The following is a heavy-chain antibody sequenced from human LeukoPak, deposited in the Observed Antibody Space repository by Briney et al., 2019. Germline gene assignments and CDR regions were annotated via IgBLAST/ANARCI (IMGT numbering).Heavy chain of an antibody. Sequence: PGGSLRLSCAASGLTFTDFRMNWVRLAPGRGLEWLANINPDGNEKYYVDSVKGRFAMSRDNAKNEVYLEMNSLRAEDTGVYYCSGRDSSRSPRAYWGQGTLVSVSS. D-gene: IGHD6-13*01. V-gene: IGHV3-7*01. CDR1: GLTFTDFR. CDR2: INPDGNEK. CDR3: SGRDSSRSPRAY. J-gene: IGHJ4*02.